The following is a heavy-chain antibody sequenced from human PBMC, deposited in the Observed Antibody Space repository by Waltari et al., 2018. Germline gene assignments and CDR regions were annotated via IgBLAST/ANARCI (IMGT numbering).Heavy chain of an antibody. CDR3: ARDVRYSISSYFDY. CDR1: EGTFSSYA. Sequence: QVQLVQSGAEVKKPGSSVKVSCKASEGTFSSYAISWVRQAPGQGLEWMGGIIPIFGTANDAQKFQCRGTITADESTSTADMELSSLRSEDTAVYYWARDVRYSISSYFDYWGQGTLVTVSS. V-gene: IGHV1-69*13. J-gene: IGHJ4*02. D-gene: IGHD6-6*01. CDR2: IIPIFGTA.